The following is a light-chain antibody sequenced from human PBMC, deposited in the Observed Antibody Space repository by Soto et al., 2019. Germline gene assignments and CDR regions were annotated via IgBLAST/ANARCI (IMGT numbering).Light chain of an antibody. J-gene: IGKJ1*01. V-gene: IGKV3-15*01. CDR2: GAS. CDR3: QQYNTWLWT. Sequence: EVVMTQSPATLSVSPGERVTLSCRASQSINAHLGWYQQKPGQAPRLLIHGASTRATGIPARFSGSGFGTEFILTISSLQSEDFAVYYCQQYNTWLWTFGQGTKVEIQ. CDR1: QSINAH.